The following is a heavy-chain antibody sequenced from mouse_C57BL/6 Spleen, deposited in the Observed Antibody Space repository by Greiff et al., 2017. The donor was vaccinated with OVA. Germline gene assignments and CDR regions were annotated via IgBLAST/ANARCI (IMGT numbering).Heavy chain of an antibody. Sequence: EVKLQESGPGLVKPSQSLSLTCSVTGYSITSGYYWNWIRQFPGNKLEWMGYISYDGSNNYNPSLKNRISITRDTSKNQFFLKLNSVTTEDTATYYCARAPLRTSAMDYWGQGTSVTVSS. CDR1: GYSITSGYY. CDR3: ARAPLRTSAMDY. J-gene: IGHJ4*01. D-gene: IGHD1-1*01. V-gene: IGHV3-6*01. CDR2: ISYDGSN.